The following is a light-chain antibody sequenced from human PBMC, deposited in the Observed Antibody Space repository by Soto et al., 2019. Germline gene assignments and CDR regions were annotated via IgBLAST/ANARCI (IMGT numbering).Light chain of an antibody. J-gene: IGLJ1*01. CDR3: TSFAPGRIYV. Sequence: QSVLTQPASVSGSPGQAITISCSGTSSDVGAFNYVSWYQQHPGKAPKLMIYDVSNRPSGVSNRFSGSKSGNTASLTISGLRAEDEADYYCTSFAPGRIYVFGSGTKVTVL. CDR1: SSDVGAFNY. V-gene: IGLV2-14*03. CDR2: DVS.